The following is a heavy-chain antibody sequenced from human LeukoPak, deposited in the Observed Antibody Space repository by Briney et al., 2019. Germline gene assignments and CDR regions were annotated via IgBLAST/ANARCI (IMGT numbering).Heavy chain of an antibody. D-gene: IGHD3-10*01. CDR1: GYTFTSYG. CDR3: ARDLYGSGSYSRGYYFDY. CDR2: ISAYNGNT. J-gene: IGHJ4*02. V-gene: IGHV1-18*01. Sequence: ASVKVSCKASGYTFTSYGISWVRQAPGQGLEWMGWISAYNGNTNYAQKLQGRVTMTTDTSTSTAYMELRSLRSDDTAVYYCARDLYGSGSYSRGYYFDYWGQGTLVTVSS.